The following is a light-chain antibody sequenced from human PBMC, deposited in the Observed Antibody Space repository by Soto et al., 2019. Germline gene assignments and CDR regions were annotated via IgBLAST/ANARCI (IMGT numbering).Light chain of an antibody. CDR3: QQYGGSPRT. Sequence: EILLTQSPGTLSLSPGERATLSCRASQSINNNYLAWYQQKRGQAPRLLIYGASSRATGIPDRFSGSGSGTEFTLTISRLEPEAFAVYYCQQYGGSPRTFGQGTKVEIK. V-gene: IGKV3-20*01. CDR1: QSINNNY. CDR2: GAS. J-gene: IGKJ1*01.